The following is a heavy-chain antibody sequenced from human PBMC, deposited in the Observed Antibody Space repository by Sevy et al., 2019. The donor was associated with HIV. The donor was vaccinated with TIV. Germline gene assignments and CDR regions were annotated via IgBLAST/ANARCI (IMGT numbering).Heavy chain of an antibody. Sequence: SETLSLTCAVHDGSFSGYYWNWIRQLPGKGLDWIGEINESGITYYNPSLKSRVTISVDTSKKQFSLKLNSVTAVDSAVYFCARSPPVVVVPGAPSWFDPWGQGTLVTVSS. J-gene: IGHJ5*02. CDR1: DGSFSGYY. D-gene: IGHD2-2*01. CDR3: ARSPPVVVVPGAPSWFDP. V-gene: IGHV4-34*01. CDR2: INESGIT.